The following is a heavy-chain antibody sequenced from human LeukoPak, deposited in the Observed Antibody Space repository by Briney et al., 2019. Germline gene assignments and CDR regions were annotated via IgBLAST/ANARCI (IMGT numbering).Heavy chain of an antibody. V-gene: IGHV4-4*07. Sequence: SETLSLTCTVSGGSISSYYWTWIRQPAGKGLEWIGCVYTTGTSDYTNYNPSLKSRVTMSVDTSKNQFSLKLSSVTAADTAVYYCARGIGGSGSYLTYYYYYYMDVWGKGTTVTISS. CDR3: ARGIGGSGSYLTYYYYYYMDV. D-gene: IGHD3-10*01. CDR1: GGSISSYY. CDR2: VYTTGTSDYT. J-gene: IGHJ6*03.